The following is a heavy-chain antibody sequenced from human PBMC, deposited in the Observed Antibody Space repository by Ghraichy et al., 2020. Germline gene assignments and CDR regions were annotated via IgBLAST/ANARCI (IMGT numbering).Heavy chain of an antibody. CDR2: IYYGGNT. Sequence: SETLSLTCTVSGVSISSSTYYWAWIRQPPGKGLEWIGSIYYGGNTFYNPPLKSRVTISVDSSKNQFSLRLSSVTAADTAVFYCARHQTNHYGSGSPFDDWGRGTLVTVSS. D-gene: IGHD3-10*01. J-gene: IGHJ4*02. CDR3: ARHQTNHYGSGSPFDD. V-gene: IGHV4-39*01. CDR1: GVSISSSTYY.